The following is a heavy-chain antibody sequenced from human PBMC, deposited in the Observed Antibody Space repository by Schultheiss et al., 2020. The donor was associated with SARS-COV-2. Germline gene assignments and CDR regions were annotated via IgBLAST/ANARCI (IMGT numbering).Heavy chain of an antibody. Sequence: GGSLRLSCAASGFTFSSYAMTWVRQAPGKGLEWVSAISGSGGSTYYADSVKGRFTISRDNSKNTLYLQMNSLRAEDTAVYYCANVDIEYSSSSPYYYYYYMDVWGKGTTVTVSS. J-gene: IGHJ6*03. V-gene: IGHV3-23*01. CDR3: ANVDIEYSSSSPYYYYYYMDV. D-gene: IGHD6-6*01. CDR1: GFTFSSYA. CDR2: ISGSGGST.